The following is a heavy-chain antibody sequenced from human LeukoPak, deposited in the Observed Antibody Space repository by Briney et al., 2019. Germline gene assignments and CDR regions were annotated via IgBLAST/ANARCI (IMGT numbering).Heavy chain of an antibody. CDR2: IYYSGST. CDR1: GGSISSYY. CDR3: VHGDYGFDY. D-gene: IGHD4-17*01. Sequence: PETLSLTCTVSGGSISSYYWSWIRQPPGKGLEWIGYIYYSGSTNYNPSLKSRVTISVDTSKNQFSLKLSSVTAADTAVYYCVHGDYGFDYWGQGTLVTVSS. J-gene: IGHJ4*02. V-gene: IGHV4-59*08.